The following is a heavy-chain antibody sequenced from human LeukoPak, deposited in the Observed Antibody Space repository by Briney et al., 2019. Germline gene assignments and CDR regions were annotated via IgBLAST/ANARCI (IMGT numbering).Heavy chain of an antibody. CDR1: GFTFSSYG. D-gene: IGHD3-10*01. CDR2: IWYDGSNK. Sequence: PGGSLRLSCAASGFTFSSYGMHWVRQAPGKGLEWVAVIWYDGSNKYYADSVKGRFTISRDNSKNTLYLQMNSLRAEDTAGYYCAKERRFGANDAFDIWGQGTMVTVSS. V-gene: IGHV3-33*06. J-gene: IGHJ3*02. CDR3: AKERRFGANDAFDI.